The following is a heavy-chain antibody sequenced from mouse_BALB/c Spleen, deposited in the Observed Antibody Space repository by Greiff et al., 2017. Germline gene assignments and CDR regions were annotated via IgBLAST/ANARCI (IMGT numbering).Heavy chain of an antibody. CDR3: ARQDSSGPFYYAMDY. Sequence: KESCKASGYTFTSCWMHWVKQRPGQGLEWIGEINPSNGRTNYNEKFKSKATLTVDKSSSTAYMQLSSLTSEDSAVYYCARQDSSGPFYYAMDYWGQGTSVTVSS. J-gene: IGHJ4*01. CDR2: INPSNGRT. CDR1: GYTFTSCW. D-gene: IGHD3-2*01. V-gene: IGHV1S81*02.